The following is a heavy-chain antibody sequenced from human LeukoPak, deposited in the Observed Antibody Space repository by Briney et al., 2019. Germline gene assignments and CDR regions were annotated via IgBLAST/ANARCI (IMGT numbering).Heavy chain of an antibody. V-gene: IGHV3-30*03. J-gene: IGHJ5*02. Sequence: GGSLRLSCAASGFSFSGYGMHWVRQAPGKGLEWVAVISYDGSNKYYADSVKGRFTVSRDNSKNTLYLQMNSLRAEDTAVYYCARGRYGDYRITSSFDPWGQGTLVTVSS. CDR1: GFSFSGYG. CDR2: ISYDGSNK. D-gene: IGHD4-17*01. CDR3: ARGRYGDYRITSSFDP.